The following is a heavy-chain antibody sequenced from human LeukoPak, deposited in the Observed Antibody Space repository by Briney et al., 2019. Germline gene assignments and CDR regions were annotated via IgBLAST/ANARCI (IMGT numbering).Heavy chain of an antibody. CDR2: ISYDGSNK. J-gene: IGHJ4*02. V-gene: IGHV3-30-3*01. Sequence: GGSLRLSCAASGFTFSSYAMHWVRRAPGKGLEWVAVISYDGSNKYYADSVKGRFTISRDNSKNTLYLQMNGLRAEDTAVYYCARDEIRYCSGGSCYFGNYWGQGTLVTVSS. D-gene: IGHD2-15*01. CDR1: GFTFSSYA. CDR3: ARDEIRYCSGGSCYFGNY.